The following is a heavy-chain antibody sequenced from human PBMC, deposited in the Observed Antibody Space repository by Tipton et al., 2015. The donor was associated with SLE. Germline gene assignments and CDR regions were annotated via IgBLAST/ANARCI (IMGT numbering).Heavy chain of an antibody. CDR3: ARQKLRSPLFDY. V-gene: IGHV4-34*01. J-gene: IGHJ4*02. CDR2: INHSGST. D-gene: IGHD3-16*01. CDR1: GGSFSGYY. Sequence: TLSLTCAVYGGSFSGYYWSWIRQPPGKGLEWIGEINHSGSTNYNSSLKSRVTISVDTSKNQFSLKLSSVTAADTAVYYCARQKLRSPLFDYWGQGTLVTVSS.